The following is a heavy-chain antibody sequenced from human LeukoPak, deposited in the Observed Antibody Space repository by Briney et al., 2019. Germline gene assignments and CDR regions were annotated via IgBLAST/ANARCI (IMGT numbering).Heavy chain of an antibody. J-gene: IGHJ4*02. Sequence: SETLSLTCTVSGGSISGYYWNWIRQPPWKGLEWIGYIYYSGSTNYNPSLKSRVTISLDTSKNQFSLKLSSVTAADTAVYYCARQTGYGLVSFVFWGQGTLVTVSS. CDR3: ARQTGYGLVSFVF. CDR1: GGSISGYY. D-gene: IGHD3-10*01. CDR2: IYYSGST. V-gene: IGHV4-59*08.